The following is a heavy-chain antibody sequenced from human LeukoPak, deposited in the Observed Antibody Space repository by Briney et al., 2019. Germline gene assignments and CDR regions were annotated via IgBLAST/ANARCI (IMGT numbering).Heavy chain of an antibody. CDR2: ISGSGGST. Sequence: SGGSLKLSCAASGIIVSNNYMSWVRQAPGKGLEWVSAISGSGGSTYYADSVKGRFTISRDNSKNTLYLQMSSLRAEDTAVYYCAKDGPGEGVFDYWGQGTLVTVSS. J-gene: IGHJ4*02. CDR1: GIIVSNNY. CDR3: AKDGPGEGVFDY. D-gene: IGHD7-27*01. V-gene: IGHV3-23*01.